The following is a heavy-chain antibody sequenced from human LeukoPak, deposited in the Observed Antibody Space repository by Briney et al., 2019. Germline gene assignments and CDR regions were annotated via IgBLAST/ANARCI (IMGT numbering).Heavy chain of an antibody. CDR1: GGSISSYY. Sequence: SETLSLTCTVSGGSISSYYWSWIRQPPGKGLEWIGYIYYSGSTNYNPSLKSRVTISVDTSKNQFSLKLSSVTAADTAVYFCARGMAAAYDYSWFDSWGQGTLVTVSS. V-gene: IGHV4-59*01. CDR2: IYYSGST. D-gene: IGHD5-12*01. CDR3: ARGMAAAYDYSWFDS. J-gene: IGHJ5*01.